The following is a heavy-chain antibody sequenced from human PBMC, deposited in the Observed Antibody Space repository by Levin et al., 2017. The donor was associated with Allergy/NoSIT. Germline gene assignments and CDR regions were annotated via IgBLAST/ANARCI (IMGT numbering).Heavy chain of an antibody. D-gene: IGHD2-8*01. J-gene: IGHJ4*02. Sequence: SGPTLVKPTQTLTLTCTFSGFSLTTSGVSVAWIRQPPGKAFEWLALIYWDDDKRYSPALKNRLTITKDTSKNQVVLTMTDIDPVDTATYYCAHSFLFSASRNGFPPPTLAFDSCGQGALVTVSS. CDR3: AHSFLFSASRNGFPPPTLAFDS. V-gene: IGHV2-5*02. CDR2: IYWDDDK. CDR1: GFSLTTSGVS.